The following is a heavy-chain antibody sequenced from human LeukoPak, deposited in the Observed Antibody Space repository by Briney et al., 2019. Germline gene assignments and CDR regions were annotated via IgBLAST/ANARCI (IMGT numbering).Heavy chain of an antibody. V-gene: IGHV4-34*01. J-gene: IGHJ6*03. CDR1: GGSFSGYY. D-gene: IGHD4-17*01. CDR2: INHSGST. Sequence: SETLSLTCAVYGGSFSGYYWSWIRQPPGKGLEWIGEINHSGSTNYNPSLKSRVTMSVDTSKNQFSLKLSSVTAEDTAVYYCAKAGRGYGDYVDYMDVWGKGTTVTVSS. CDR3: AKAGRGYGDYVDYMDV.